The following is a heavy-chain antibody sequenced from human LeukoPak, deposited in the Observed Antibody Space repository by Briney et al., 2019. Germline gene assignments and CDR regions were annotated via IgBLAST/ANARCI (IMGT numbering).Heavy chain of an antibody. V-gene: IGHV3-23*01. CDR2: ISASGGSA. J-gene: IGHJ4*02. CDR1: VFTFSSYA. D-gene: IGHD3-22*01. Sequence: GGSLRLSCAASVFTFSSYAMSWVCQAPGKGLEWVSAISASGGSAYYADSVKGRFTISRDNSKNTLYLRLNSLRAEDTAVYYCAKVLGYYYDSSGWPYYYFDYWGQGTLVTVSS. CDR3: AKVLGYYYDSSGWPYYYFDY.